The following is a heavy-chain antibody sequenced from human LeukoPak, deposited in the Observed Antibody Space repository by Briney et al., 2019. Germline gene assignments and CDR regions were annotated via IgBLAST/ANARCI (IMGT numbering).Heavy chain of an antibody. V-gene: IGHV3-7*01. D-gene: IGHD2-21*02. CDR3: AGDSGDCCSYYYYYMDV. Sequence: GGSLRLSCAASGFTFSSYWMSWVRQAPGKGLEWVANIKQDGSEKYYVDSVKGRFTISRDNAKNSLYLQMNSLRAEDTAVYYCAGDSGDCCSYYYYYMDVWGKGTTVTVSS. CDR1: GFTFSSYW. CDR2: IKQDGSEK. J-gene: IGHJ6*03.